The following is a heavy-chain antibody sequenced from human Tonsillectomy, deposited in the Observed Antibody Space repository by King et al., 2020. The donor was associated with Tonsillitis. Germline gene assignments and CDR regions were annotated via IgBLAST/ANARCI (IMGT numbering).Heavy chain of an antibody. D-gene: IGHD2-15*01. CDR2: ISSSSSYI. Sequence: VQLVESGGGLVKPGGSLRLSCAASGFTFSSYSMNWVRQAPGKGLEWVSSISSSSSYIYYADSVKGRFTISRDNAKNSLYLQMKSLRAEDTAVYYCARDKEYCSGGSCYPDRYYYYYYGMDVWGQGTTVTVSS. V-gene: IGHV3-21*01. CDR1: GFTFSSYS. J-gene: IGHJ6*02. CDR3: ARDKEYCSGGSCYPDRYYYYYYGMDV.